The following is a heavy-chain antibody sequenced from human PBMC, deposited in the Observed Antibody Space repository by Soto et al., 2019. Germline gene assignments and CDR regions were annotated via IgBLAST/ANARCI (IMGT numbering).Heavy chain of an antibody. V-gene: IGHV3-30*18. J-gene: IGHJ4*02. CDR2: ISYDGSNK. CDR3: AKDRGPWIQLWYYFDY. D-gene: IGHD5-18*01. CDR1: GFTFSSYG. Sequence: GGSLRLSCAASGFTFSSYGMHWVHQAPGKGLEWVAVISYDGSNKYYADSVKGRFTISRDNSKNTLYLQMNSLRAGDTAVYYCAKDRGPWIQLWYYFDYWGQGTLVTVSS.